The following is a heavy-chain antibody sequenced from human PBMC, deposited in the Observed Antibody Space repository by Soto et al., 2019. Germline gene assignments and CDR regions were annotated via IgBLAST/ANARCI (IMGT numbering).Heavy chain of an antibody. CDR2: IYYGGST. D-gene: IGHD7-27*01. CDR1: GGSISSYY. CDR3: AKNWNWGSLVH. V-gene: IGHV4-59*08. J-gene: IGHJ4*02. Sequence: SLTCTVSGGSISSYYWSWIRQPPGKGLEWIGFIYYGGSTNYNPSLKSRVNISVETPKNQFSLKLSSVTAADTAVYYCAKNWNWGSLVHWGQGTLVTVSS.